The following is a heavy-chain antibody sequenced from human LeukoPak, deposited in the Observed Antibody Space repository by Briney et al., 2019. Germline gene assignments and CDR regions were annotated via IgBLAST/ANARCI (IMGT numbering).Heavy chain of an antibody. Sequence: ASVKVSCKASGYTFTNYAMHWMRQAPGQRLEWMGWISAYNGNTNYAQKLQGRVTMTTDTSTSTAYMELRSLRSDDTAVYYCARDTVVAAAGTFDYWGQGTLVTVSS. CDR3: ARDTVVAAAGTFDY. D-gene: IGHD6-13*01. CDR2: ISAYNGNT. V-gene: IGHV1-18*01. CDR1: GYTFTNYA. J-gene: IGHJ4*02.